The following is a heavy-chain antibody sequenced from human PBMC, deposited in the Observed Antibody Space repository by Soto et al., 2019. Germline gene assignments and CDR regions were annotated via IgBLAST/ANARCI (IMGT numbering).Heavy chain of an antibody. D-gene: IGHD3-22*01. CDR2: INHSRDT. J-gene: IGHJ4*02. Sequence: QVQLQQWGAGLLKPSETLSLTCAVYGGSFSGYYWSWIRQPPGKGLEWIGEINHSRDTNYNPSLKSRVTISVDTSKNQFSLKLSSVTAADTAVYYCARGTGDSSGYNFDYWGQGTLVTVSS. CDR3: ARGTGDSSGYNFDY. CDR1: GGSFSGYY. V-gene: IGHV4-34*01.